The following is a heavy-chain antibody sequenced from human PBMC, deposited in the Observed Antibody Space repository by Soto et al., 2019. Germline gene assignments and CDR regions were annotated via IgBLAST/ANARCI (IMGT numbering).Heavy chain of an antibody. J-gene: IGHJ5*01. Sequence: GGSLRLSCAASGFTFSSYAMSWVRQAPGKGLEWASGISDSGGSTYYADSVKGRFTISRDKSKNTLYLQTNSLRAEDTAVYYCAKGGDSVRSLFDYWGQGTLVTVSS. CDR2: ISDSGGST. CDR3: AKGGDSVRSLFDY. CDR1: GFTFSSYA. V-gene: IGHV3-23*01. D-gene: IGHD3-10*01.